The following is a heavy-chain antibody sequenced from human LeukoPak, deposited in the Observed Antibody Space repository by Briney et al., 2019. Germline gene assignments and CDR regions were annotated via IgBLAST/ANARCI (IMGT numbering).Heavy chain of an antibody. J-gene: IGHJ3*02. CDR1: GYTFTGYY. Sequence: ASVKVSCKASGYTFTGYYMHWVRQAPGQGLEWMGRINPNSGGTNYAQKFQGRVTMTRDTSISTAYMELSRLRSDDTAVYYCATNPHYYDSSGYYMGFAFDIWGQGTMVTVSS. V-gene: IGHV1-2*06. CDR2: INPNSGGT. CDR3: ATNPHYYDSSGYYMGFAFDI. D-gene: IGHD3-22*01.